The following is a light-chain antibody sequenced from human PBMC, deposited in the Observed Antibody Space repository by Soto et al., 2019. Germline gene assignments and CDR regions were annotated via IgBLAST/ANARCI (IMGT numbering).Light chain of an antibody. J-gene: IGKJ5*01. CDR1: QSISRY. CDR3: QQSYGTPIT. V-gene: IGKV1-39*01. Sequence: DIQMTQSPSSLSACVGDRGTITCRASQSISRYLNWYQQKPGKAPNLLIYVASSLQSEVPSRFSGSGSGTDFTLTITSLQPEDFATYYCQQSYGTPITFGQGTRLEIK. CDR2: VAS.